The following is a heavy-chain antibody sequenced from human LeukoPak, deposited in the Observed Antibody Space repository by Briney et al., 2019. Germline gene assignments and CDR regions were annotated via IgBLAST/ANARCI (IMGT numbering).Heavy chain of an antibody. D-gene: IGHD6-6*01. J-gene: IGHJ6*03. CDR3: ARGGGIAARPGYYYYMDV. V-gene: IGHV1-69*13. Sequence: ASVKVSCKAPGGTFSSYAISWVRQAPGQGLEWMGGIIPIFGTANYAQKFQGRVTITPDESTSTAYMELSSLRSEDTAVYYCARGGGIAARPGYYYYMDVWGKGTTVTVSS. CDR2: IIPIFGTA. CDR1: GGTFSSYA.